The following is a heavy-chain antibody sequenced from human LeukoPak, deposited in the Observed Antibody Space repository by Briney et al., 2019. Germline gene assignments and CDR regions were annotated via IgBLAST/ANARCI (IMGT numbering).Heavy chain of an antibody. Sequence: PSETLSLTCTVSGGSISSYYWSWIRQPPGKGPEWIGYIYYSGSTNYNPSLKSRVTISVDTSKNQFSLKLSSVTAADTAVYYCARVQAYCGGDCYSANRWFDPWGQGTLVTVSS. CDR3: ARVQAYCGGDCYSANRWFDP. CDR2: IYYSGST. CDR1: GGSISSYY. D-gene: IGHD2-21*01. V-gene: IGHV4-59*01. J-gene: IGHJ5*02.